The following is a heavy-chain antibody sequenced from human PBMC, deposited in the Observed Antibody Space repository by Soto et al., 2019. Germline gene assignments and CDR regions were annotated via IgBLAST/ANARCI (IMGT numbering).Heavy chain of an antibody. J-gene: IGHJ4*02. CDR1: GFTFSDYE. CDR2: ISSSGSTT. V-gene: IGHV3-48*03. D-gene: IGHD3-22*01. CDR3: TRTMIPRY. Sequence: VGSLRLSCAASGFTFSDYEMNWVRQAPGKGLEWVSYISSSGSTTYYADSVKGRFTISRDNAKNSLYLQMNSLRAEDTAVYYCTRTMIPRYWGQGTLVTVSS.